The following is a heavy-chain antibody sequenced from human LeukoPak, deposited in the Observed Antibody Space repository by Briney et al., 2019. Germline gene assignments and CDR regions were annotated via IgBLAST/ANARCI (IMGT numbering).Heavy chain of an antibody. CDR2: IYYSGST. J-gene: IGHJ4*02. D-gene: IGHD3-22*01. CDR1: VGSLSSYY. V-gene: IGHV4-59*01. CDR3: ARGSGYYYDSSGYYYSDY. Sequence: SETLSLTCTVSVGSLSSYYWSWTRRPPGKGLEWIGYIYYSGSTNYNPSLKSRVTISVDTSKNQFSLKLSSVTAADTAVYYCARGSGYYYDSSGYYYSDYWGQGTLVTVSS.